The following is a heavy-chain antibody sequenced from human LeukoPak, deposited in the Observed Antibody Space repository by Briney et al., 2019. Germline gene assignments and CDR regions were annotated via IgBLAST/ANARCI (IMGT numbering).Heavy chain of an antibody. CDR2: IIPIFGTA. CDR3: ASRQIAVAGTTFGEYFQH. J-gene: IGHJ1*01. D-gene: IGHD6-19*01. V-gene: IGHV1-69*05. Sequence: SVKVSCKASGGTFSSYAISWVRQAPGQGLEWMGRIIPIFGTANYAQKFQGRVTITTDESTSTAYMELSNLRSEDTAVYYCASRQIAVAGTTFGEYFQHWGQGTLVTVSS. CDR1: GGTFSSYA.